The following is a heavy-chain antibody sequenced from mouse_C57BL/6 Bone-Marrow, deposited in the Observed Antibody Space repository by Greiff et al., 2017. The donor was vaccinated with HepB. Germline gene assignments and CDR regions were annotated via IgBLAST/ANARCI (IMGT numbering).Heavy chain of an antibody. D-gene: IGHD1-1*01. CDR1: GFSLSTSGMG. J-gene: IGHJ1*03. V-gene: IGHV8-12*01. CDR2: IYWDDDK. CDR3: ARRRTTVVDWYFDV. Sequence: QVTLKVCGPGILQSSQTLSLTCSFSGFSLSTSGMGVSWLRQPSGKGLEWLAHIYWDDDKRHNPSLKSRLTISKDTSRNQVFLKITSVDTADTATYYCARRRTTVVDWYFDVWGTGTTVTVSS.